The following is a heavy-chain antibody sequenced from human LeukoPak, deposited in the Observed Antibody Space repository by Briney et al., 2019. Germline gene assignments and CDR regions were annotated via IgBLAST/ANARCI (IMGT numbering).Heavy chain of an antibody. V-gene: IGHV1-46*01. CDR2: INPSRGST. CDR1: GYTFTSYY. D-gene: IGHD1-1*01. J-gene: IGHJ5*02. CDR3: TRGVQLERRYCNWSDP. Sequence: GASVKVSCKASGYTFTSYYIHWVRQAPGQGLEWMGMINPSRGSTSYAQKFQGGLTMTRDTSTSTVYMELSSLRSEDTAVYYCTRGVQLERRYCNWSDPWGQGTLVTVSS.